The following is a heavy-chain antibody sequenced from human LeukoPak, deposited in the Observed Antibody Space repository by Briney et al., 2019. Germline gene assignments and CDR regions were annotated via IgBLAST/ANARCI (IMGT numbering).Heavy chain of an antibody. CDR1: GFTFSNFG. V-gene: IGHV3-30*02. CDR3: AKDWGVWFGEVWSGYFDN. Sequence: PGGSLTLSCAASGFTFSNFGIHWVRHDPGKGREWVSFIVFDGSKKFYADSVKGRFVISRDNSKNTVYLQMNTLRAEDTALYYCAKDWGVWFGEVWSGYFDNWGQGTLVTVSP. CDR2: IVFDGSKK. J-gene: IGHJ4*02. D-gene: IGHD3-10*01.